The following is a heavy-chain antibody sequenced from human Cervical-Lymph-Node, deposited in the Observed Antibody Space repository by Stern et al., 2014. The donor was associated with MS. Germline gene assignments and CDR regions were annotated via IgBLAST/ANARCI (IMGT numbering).Heavy chain of an antibody. J-gene: IGHJ4*02. V-gene: IGHV3-15*05. Sequence: VQLVESGGGLVKPGGSLTLSCAVSGFSFNYALMSWVRQAPGKGLEWVGRIKSKIDGRTTDYAAPVKGRFTISRDDSKNTLYLHINTLKTEDTAVYYCTTNPALRNFHWGQGTLVTVSS. CDR3: TTNPALRNFH. CDR2: IKSKIDGRTT. D-gene: IGHD4-17*01. CDR1: GFSFNYAL.